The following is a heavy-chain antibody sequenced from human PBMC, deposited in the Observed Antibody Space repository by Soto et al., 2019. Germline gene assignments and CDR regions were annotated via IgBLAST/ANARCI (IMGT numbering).Heavy chain of an antibody. CDR3: AKDVSAGTLVRFYYGMDV. V-gene: IGHV3-30*18. CDR2: ISYDGSNK. J-gene: IGHJ6*02. D-gene: IGHD1-7*01. Sequence: QVQLVESGGGVVQPGRSLRLTCEASGFTFFTYGMHWVRLAPGKGLEWVAVISYDGSNKYYADSVKGRFTLSRDNSKNTLYLQMNSLTAEDTAVYYCAKDVSAGTLVRFYYGMDVWCQGTTVTVSS. CDR1: GFTFFTYG.